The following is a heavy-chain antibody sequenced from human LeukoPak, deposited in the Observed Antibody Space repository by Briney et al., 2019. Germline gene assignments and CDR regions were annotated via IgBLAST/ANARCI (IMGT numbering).Heavy chain of an antibody. CDR3: ARPFGKTAAGPLSDY. CDR1: GGSISSGGYS. V-gene: IGHV4-30-2*02. CDR2: IYHSGST. Sequence: SETLSLTCAVSGGSISSGGYSWSWIRQPPGKGLEWIGYIYHSGSTYYNPSLKSRVTISVDTSKNQFSLKLSSVTAADMAIYYCARPFGKTAAGPLSDYWGQGTLVTVSS. J-gene: IGHJ4*02. D-gene: IGHD6-13*01.